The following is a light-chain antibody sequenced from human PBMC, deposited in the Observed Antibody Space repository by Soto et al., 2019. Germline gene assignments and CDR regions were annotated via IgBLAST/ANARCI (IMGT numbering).Light chain of an antibody. J-gene: IGLJ2*01. CDR2: DVT. V-gene: IGLV2-14*01. Sequence: QSALTQPASVSGSPGQSITISCTGTSSDIGTYNYVSWYQQYPGKAPKLMIYDVTTRPSGVSRRFSGSKSGNTASLTISGLQPEDEADYFCSSYTSRGTLLIFGGGTKLTVL. CDR3: SSYTSRGTLLI. CDR1: SSDIGTYNY.